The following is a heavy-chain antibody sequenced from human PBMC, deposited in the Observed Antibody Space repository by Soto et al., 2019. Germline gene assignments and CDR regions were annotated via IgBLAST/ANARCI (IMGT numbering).Heavy chain of an antibody. V-gene: IGHV4-31*03. D-gene: IGHD5-18*01. Sequence: QVQLQESGPGLVKPSQTLSLTCTVSGGSISSSGYYWSWIRQHPGEGLEWIGYIYYSGSTYYNPSLKSRVTISIDTSKNQFSLKLSSVTAADTAVYYCASGPNTAMVVFDYWGQGTLVTVSS. CDR1: GGSISSSGYY. CDR3: ASGPNTAMVVFDY. CDR2: IYYSGST. J-gene: IGHJ4*02.